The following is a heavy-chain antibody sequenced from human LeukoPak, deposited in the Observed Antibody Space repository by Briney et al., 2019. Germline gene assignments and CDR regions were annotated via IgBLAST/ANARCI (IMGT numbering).Heavy chain of an antibody. CDR2: IRFDGTNK. CDR1: GFTFSSYG. Sequence: GGSLRLSCAASGFTFSSYGMHWVRQAPGKGLEWVAFIRFDGTNKYSADSVKGRFTISRDNSKDTLYLQMNSLRAEDTAVYYCARGPTADWRELAPFDSWGQGTLVTVSP. V-gene: IGHV3-30*02. J-gene: IGHJ4*02. CDR3: ARGPTADWRELAPFDS. D-gene: IGHD1-26*01.